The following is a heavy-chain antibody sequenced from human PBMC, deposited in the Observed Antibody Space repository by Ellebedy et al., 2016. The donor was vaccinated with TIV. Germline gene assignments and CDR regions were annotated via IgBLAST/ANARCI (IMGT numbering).Heavy chain of an antibody. J-gene: IGHJ4*02. CDR3: ARGLARDY. V-gene: IGHV4-34*01. Sequence: MPSETLSLTCAVYGASFSGYYWSWIRQPPGKGLEWIGEITHSGSTNYNPSLKSRVTISVDTSKNQFSLNLSSVTAADTAVYYCARGLARDYWGQGTQVTVSS. CDR1: GASFSGYY. CDR2: ITHSGST.